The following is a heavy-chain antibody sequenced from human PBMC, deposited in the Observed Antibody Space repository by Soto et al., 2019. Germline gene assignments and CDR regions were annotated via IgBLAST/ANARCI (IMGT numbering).Heavy chain of an antibody. Sequence: ASVKVSCKASGYTFSKYAISWVRQAPGQGLEWMGGIIPIFGTADYAQKFQGRVTITAGESTSTAYMELSSLKYEDTAVYYCAGHSSGVPGYYYGMDVWGQGTTVTV. CDR3: AGHSSGVPGYYYGMDV. CDR1: GYTFSKYA. J-gene: IGHJ6*02. CDR2: IIPIFGTA. V-gene: IGHV1-69*13. D-gene: IGHD3-22*01.